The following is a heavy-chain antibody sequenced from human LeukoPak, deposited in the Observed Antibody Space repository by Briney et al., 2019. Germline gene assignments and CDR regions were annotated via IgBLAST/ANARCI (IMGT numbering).Heavy chain of an antibody. D-gene: IGHD2-15*01. CDR1: GYTFTSYY. CDR3: ATGGRYCSGGSCYSFYYYYGMDV. V-gene: IGHV1-24*01. Sequence: ASVKVSCKASGYTFTSYYMHWVRQAPGKGLEWMGGFDPDDAETIYAQKFQGRVTMTGDTSTDTAYMELSSLRSEDTAVYYCATGGRYCSGGSCYSFYYYYGMDVWGQGTTFTVSS. J-gene: IGHJ6*02. CDR2: FDPDDAET.